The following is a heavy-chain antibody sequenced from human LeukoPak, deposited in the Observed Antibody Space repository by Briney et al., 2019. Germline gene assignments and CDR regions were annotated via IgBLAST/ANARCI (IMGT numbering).Heavy chain of an antibody. Sequence: PGGSLRLSCAASGFTFRSYSMYWVRQAPGKGLEWVSSISSSSAYIYYADSVKGRFTISRDNAKNSLYLQMNSLRAEDTAVYFCARTTVTPSWFDPWGQGTLVTVSS. CDR3: ARTTVTPSWFDP. CDR1: GFTFRSYS. V-gene: IGHV3-21*01. CDR2: ISSSSAYI. D-gene: IGHD4-17*01. J-gene: IGHJ5*02.